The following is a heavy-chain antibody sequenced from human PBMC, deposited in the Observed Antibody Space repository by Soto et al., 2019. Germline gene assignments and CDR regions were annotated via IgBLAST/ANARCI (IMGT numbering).Heavy chain of an antibody. CDR3: ASSIVVVPAAINYYYGMDV. D-gene: IGHD2-2*01. CDR1: GDSVSSNSAA. CDR2: TYYRSKWYN. J-gene: IGHJ6*02. V-gene: IGHV6-1*01. Sequence: QVQLQQSGPGLVKPSQTLSLTCAISGDSVSSNSAAWNWIRQSPSRGLEWLGRTYYRSKWYNDYAVSVKSRITINPDTSKNQFSLQLNSVTPEDTAVYYCASSIVVVPAAINYYYGMDVWGQGTTVTVSS.